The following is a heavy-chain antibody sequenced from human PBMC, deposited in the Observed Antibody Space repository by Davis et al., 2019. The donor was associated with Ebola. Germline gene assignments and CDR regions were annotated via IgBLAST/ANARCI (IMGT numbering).Heavy chain of an antibody. D-gene: IGHD6-19*01. Sequence: SETLSLTCTVSGGSISSSSYYWGWIRQPPGRGLEWIGNIYYSGSTYYNPSLKSRVTISVDTSKNQFSLKLSSVTAADTAVYYCARAVAGILSWFDPWGQGTLVTVSS. CDR2: IYYSGST. CDR1: GGSISSSSYY. V-gene: IGHV4-39*01. J-gene: IGHJ5*02. CDR3: ARAVAGILSWFDP.